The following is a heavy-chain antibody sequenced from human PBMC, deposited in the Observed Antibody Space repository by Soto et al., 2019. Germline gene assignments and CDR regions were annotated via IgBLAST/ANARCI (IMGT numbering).Heavy chain of an antibody. Sequence: LRLSCAASGFTFSRYGMHWVRQAPGKGLEWMSVIWYDGSNKYYGDSVRGRFTISRDNSKNTLYLQMNTLRAEDTAVYYCARDWEVAATPGPIYYYYGMDVWGQGTTVTVSS. V-gene: IGHV3-33*01. D-gene: IGHD2-15*01. CDR2: IWYDGSNK. J-gene: IGHJ6*02. CDR3: ARDWEVAATPGPIYYYYGMDV. CDR1: GFTFSRYG.